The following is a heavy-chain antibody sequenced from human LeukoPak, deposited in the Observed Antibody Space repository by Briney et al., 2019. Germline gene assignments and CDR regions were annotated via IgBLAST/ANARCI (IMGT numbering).Heavy chain of an antibody. D-gene: IGHD3-22*01. V-gene: IGHV3-21*01. CDR3: ARAGYYYDSSGYYVMTEIDY. Sequence: GGSLRLSCAASGITFSSYSMNWVRQAPGKGLEWVSSISSSSSYIYYADSVKGRFTISRDNAKNSLYLQMNSLRAEDTAVYYCARAGYYYDSSGYYVMTEIDYWGQGTLVTVSS. CDR1: GITFSSYS. CDR2: ISSSSSYI. J-gene: IGHJ4*02.